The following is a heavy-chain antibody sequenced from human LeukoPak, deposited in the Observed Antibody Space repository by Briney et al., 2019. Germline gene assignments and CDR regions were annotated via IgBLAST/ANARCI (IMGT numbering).Heavy chain of an antibody. D-gene: IGHD6-13*01. CDR1: GFTFSSYA. J-gene: IGHJ3*02. Sequence: GSLRLSCAASGFTFSSYAMSWVRQAPGKGLEWVSAISGSGGSTYYADSVKGRFTISRDNSKNTLYLQMNSLRAEDTAVYYCARDWSSTHDAFDIWGQGTMVTVSS. V-gene: IGHV3-23*01. CDR3: ARDWSSTHDAFDI. CDR2: ISGSGGST.